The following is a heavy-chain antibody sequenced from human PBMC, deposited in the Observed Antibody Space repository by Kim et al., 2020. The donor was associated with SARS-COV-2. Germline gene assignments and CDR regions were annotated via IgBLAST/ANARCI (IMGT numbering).Heavy chain of an antibody. CDR3: AKKGAVANSGYYYGLDV. Sequence: LTCAASGFTFGTYAMHWVRQAPGKGLEWVAVIWSDGVNKYFGDSVKGRFTISRDNSENTLFLQMNSLRPDDTAVYYCAKKGAVANSGYYYGLDVWGQGTTVTVSS. J-gene: IGHJ6*02. CDR2: IWSDGVNK. CDR1: GFTFGTYA. D-gene: IGHD1-26*01. V-gene: IGHV3-33*03.